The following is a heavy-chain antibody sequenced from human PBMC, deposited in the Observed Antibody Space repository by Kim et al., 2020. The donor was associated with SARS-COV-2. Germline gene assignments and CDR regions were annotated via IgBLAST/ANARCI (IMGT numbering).Heavy chain of an antibody. CDR2: IHPNNDVT. Sequence: ASVKVSCKTSGFTFNAYYIHWVRQAPGQGLEWMGRIHPNNDVTIYAQQFQGRVTMTKDTSITTVYMELTNLRSDDTAVYFCAKNFGSGKSGPPSLDPWG. CDR3: AKNFGSGKSGPPSLDP. J-gene: IGHJ5*02. V-gene: IGHV1-2*06. D-gene: IGHD3-10*01. CDR1: GFTFNAYY.